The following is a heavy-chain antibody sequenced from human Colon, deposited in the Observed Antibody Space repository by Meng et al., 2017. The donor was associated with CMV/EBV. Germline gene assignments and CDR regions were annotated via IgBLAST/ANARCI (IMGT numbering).Heavy chain of an antibody. D-gene: IGHD1-26*01. CDR1: GSISSVGYY. Sequence: GSISSVGYYWSCMRRHAGKGLEWSGYIYYRGRTHHNPPLKSRVTISVETSKNQFSQKLSTVTAADTAVYYCAIDTSCDGGKVGFDYWGQGTLVTVSS. V-gene: IGHV4-31*02. J-gene: IGHJ4*02. CDR2: IYYRGRT. CDR3: AIDTSCDGGKVGFDY.